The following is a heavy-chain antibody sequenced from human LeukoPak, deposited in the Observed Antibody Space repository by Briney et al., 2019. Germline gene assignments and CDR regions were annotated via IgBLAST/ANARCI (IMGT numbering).Heavy chain of an antibody. CDR2: ISYDGSAK. Sequence: GGSLRLSCAASGFTFSNYGMHWVRQAPGKALEWVAVISYDGSAKYDGDSVKGRFTISRDSSTNTLYLQMNSLRPEDTAVYYCAKDRRQWLATGAFDIWGQGTMVTVSS. D-gene: IGHD6-19*01. CDR1: GFTFSNYG. CDR3: AKDRRQWLATGAFDI. J-gene: IGHJ3*02. V-gene: IGHV3-30*18.